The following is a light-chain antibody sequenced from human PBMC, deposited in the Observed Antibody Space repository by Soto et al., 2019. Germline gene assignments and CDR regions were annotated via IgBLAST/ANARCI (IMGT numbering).Light chain of an antibody. Sequence: DIQMTQSPSSVSASAGDRVTITGRASQDISSWLAWYQQKPGKAPKLLIYAASSLQSGVPSRFSGSGSGTDFTLTISSLQPEDFATYYCQQANSFPITFGQGTRLEIK. J-gene: IGKJ5*01. V-gene: IGKV1-12*01. CDR3: QQANSFPIT. CDR2: AAS. CDR1: QDISSW.